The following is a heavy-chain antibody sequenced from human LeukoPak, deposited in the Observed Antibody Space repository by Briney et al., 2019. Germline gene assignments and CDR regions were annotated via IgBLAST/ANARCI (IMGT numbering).Heavy chain of an antibody. CDR3: ARVRGSYHFDY. Sequence: GGSLRLSCAASGFTFSGYSMNWVRQAPGKGLEWVSYITSSSSAIYYADSVKGRFTISRDNAKNSLYLQMNILRAEDTAVYYCARVRGSYHFDYWGQGTLVTVSS. CDR1: GFTFSGYS. J-gene: IGHJ4*02. D-gene: IGHD1-26*01. CDR2: ITSSSSAI. V-gene: IGHV3-48*01.